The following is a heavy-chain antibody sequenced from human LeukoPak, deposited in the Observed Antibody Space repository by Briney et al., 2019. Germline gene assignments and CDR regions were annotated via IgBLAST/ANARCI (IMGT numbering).Heavy chain of an antibody. D-gene: IGHD1-1*01. Sequence: ASVKVSCKASGYIFTAYYMHWVRQAPGQGLEWMGWINPNSGDTNLAQKFQGRVTMTRDSSISTAYMEVSRLRSDDTAVYFCASGGSLDNWYVGYFDYWGEGTLVTVSS. CDR1: GYIFTAYY. V-gene: IGHV1-2*02. CDR2: INPNSGDT. CDR3: ASGGSLDNWYVGYFDY. J-gene: IGHJ4*02.